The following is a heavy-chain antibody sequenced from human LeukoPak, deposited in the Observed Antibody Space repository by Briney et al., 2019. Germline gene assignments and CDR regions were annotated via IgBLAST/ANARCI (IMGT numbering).Heavy chain of an antibody. Sequence: ASVKVSCKASGYTFTSYGISWVRQAPGQGLEWMGWISAYNGNTNYAQKLQGRATMTTDTSTSTAYMELRSLRSDDTAVYYCARAYYDFWSGYYHHYYYYYMDVWGKGTTVTVSS. CDR3: ARAYYDFWSGYYHHYYYYYMDV. V-gene: IGHV1-18*01. CDR2: ISAYNGNT. CDR1: GYTFTSYG. J-gene: IGHJ6*03. D-gene: IGHD3-3*01.